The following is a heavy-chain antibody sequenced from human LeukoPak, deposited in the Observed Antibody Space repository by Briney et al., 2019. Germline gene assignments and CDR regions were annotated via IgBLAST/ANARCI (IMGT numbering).Heavy chain of an antibody. D-gene: IGHD3-22*01. CDR3: TTASYDYYDTSGYSFGGF. CDR1: GFTFNNAW. Sequence: GGSPRLSCAASGFTFNNAWMNWVRQAPGKGLEWVGRIKSKPDGGTTTYAAPGRGRFTISRDDSKNMLYPQMISLKTEDTAVYYCTTASYDYYDTSGYSFGGFWGQGTLVTVSS. V-gene: IGHV3-15*01. J-gene: IGHJ4*02. CDR2: IKSKPDGGTT.